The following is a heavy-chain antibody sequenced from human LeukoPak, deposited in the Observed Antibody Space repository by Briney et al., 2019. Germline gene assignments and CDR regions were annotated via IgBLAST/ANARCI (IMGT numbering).Heavy chain of an antibody. CDR2: INHSGST. V-gene: IGHV4-34*01. D-gene: IGHD2-21*02. Sequence: KPSETLSLTCAVYGGSFSGYYWSWIRQPPGKGLEWIGEINHSGSTNYNPSLKSRVTISVDTSKNQFSLKLSSVTAADTAVYYCARVQTDHYYYYYMDVWGKGTTVTVSS. CDR3: ARVQTDHYYYYYMDV. J-gene: IGHJ6*03. CDR1: GGSFSGYY.